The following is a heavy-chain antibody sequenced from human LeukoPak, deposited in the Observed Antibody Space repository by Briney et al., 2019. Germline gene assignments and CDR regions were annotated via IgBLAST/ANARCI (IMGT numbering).Heavy chain of an antibody. CDR3: ARHSHRATTVLY. CDR1: GGSISSYY. D-gene: IGHD4-17*01. V-gene: IGHV4-59*08. J-gene: IGHJ4*02. Sequence: SETLSLTCTVSGGSISSYYWSWIRQPPGKGLEWIGYIYYDGSTNYNPSLKSRVTISVDTSKNQFSLKVSSVTAADTAVYYCARHSHRATTVLYWGQGTLVTVSS. CDR2: IYYDGST.